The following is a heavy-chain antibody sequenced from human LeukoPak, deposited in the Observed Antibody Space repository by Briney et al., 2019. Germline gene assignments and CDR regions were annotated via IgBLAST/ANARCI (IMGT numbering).Heavy chain of an antibody. V-gene: IGHV3-20*04. J-gene: IGHJ5*01. CDR2: IHWNGANT. Sequence: GGSLRLSCAASGFTFRTYAMSWVRQAPGKGLEWVSGIHWNGANTGYANSVKGRFTISRDNAKNSLYLQMNSLRAEDTALYYCARDKYYYGSGTFDSWGQGTLVTVSS. CDR3: ARDKYYYGSGTFDS. CDR1: GFTFRTYA. D-gene: IGHD3-10*01.